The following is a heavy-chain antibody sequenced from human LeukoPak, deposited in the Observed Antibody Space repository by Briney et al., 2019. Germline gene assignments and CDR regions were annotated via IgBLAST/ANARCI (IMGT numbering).Heavy chain of an antibody. V-gene: IGHV1-18*04. Sequence: ASVKVSCKASGYTFTNYGISWVRQAPAQGLEWVGWIRGDNGNTNFAQKLQDRVTMTTDTSTSTAYMELRSLRSDDTAVYYCARAEKPNWGNYYYYCMDVWGKGTTVTVSS. D-gene: IGHD7-27*01. J-gene: IGHJ6*03. CDR2: IRGDNGNT. CDR1: GYTFTNYG. CDR3: ARAEKPNWGNYYYYCMDV.